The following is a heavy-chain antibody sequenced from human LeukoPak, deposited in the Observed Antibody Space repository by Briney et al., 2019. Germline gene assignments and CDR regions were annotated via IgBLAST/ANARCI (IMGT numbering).Heavy chain of an antibody. J-gene: IGHJ4*02. CDR1: GFAFSSYW. Sequence: GGSLRLSCAASGFAFSSYWMSWVRQAPGKGPEWVANIRQDGSERYYVDSVKGRFTISRDDAKNSLYLQMDSLRAEDTAVYYCARGAQWLAGRFDYWGQGTLVTVSS. D-gene: IGHD6-19*01. CDR2: IRQDGSER. CDR3: ARGAQWLAGRFDY. V-gene: IGHV3-7*03.